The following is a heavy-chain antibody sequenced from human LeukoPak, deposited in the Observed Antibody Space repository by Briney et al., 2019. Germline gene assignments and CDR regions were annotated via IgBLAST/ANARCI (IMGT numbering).Heavy chain of an antibody. D-gene: IGHD2-2*01. CDR3: ARQHCSSTSCYRDWFDP. J-gene: IGHJ5*02. CDR2: IYYSGST. V-gene: IGHV4-59*11. Sequence: PSETLSLTCTVSGGSISSHSWSWIRQPPGKGLEWIGYIYYSGSTIYNPSLKSRVTISVDTSKNQFSLKLTSVTAADTAVYYCARQHCSSTSCYRDWFDPWGQGALVTVSS. CDR1: GGSISSHS.